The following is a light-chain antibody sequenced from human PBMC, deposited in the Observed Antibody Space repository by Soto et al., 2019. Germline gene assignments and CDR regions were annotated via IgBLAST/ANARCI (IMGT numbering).Light chain of an antibody. CDR1: SSDIGGYNY. CDR2: DVS. CDR3: CSYAGSYTGV. J-gene: IGLJ1*01. V-gene: IGLV2-11*01. Sequence: QSVLTQPASVSGSPGQSITLSCTGTSSDIGGYNYVSWYQHHPGKAPKFMIYDVSKRPSGVPDRFSGSKSGNTASLTISGLQAEDEADYYCCSYAGSYTGVFGTGTKLTVL.